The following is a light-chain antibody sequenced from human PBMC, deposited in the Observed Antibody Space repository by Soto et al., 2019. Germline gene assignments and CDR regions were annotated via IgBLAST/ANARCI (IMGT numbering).Light chain of an antibody. CDR2: EVS. CDR1: SSDVGGYNY. Sequence: QSVLTQPPSASGSPGQSVTISCTGTSSDVGGYNYVSWYQQHPGKAPKLVIYEVSKRPSGVPDRFSGSRSGNTASRTVAGRQAEDEPDDYCSSYAGSNNFVFGTGTKVTVL. V-gene: IGLV2-8*01. CDR3: SSYAGSNNFV. J-gene: IGLJ1*01.